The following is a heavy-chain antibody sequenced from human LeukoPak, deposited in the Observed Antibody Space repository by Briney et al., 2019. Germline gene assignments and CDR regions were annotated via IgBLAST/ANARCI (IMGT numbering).Heavy chain of an antibody. D-gene: IGHD5-18*01. Sequence: ASVKVSCKASGFTFTAYYMHWVRQAPGQGLEWMGWINPNSGGTNYAQKFQGRVTMTRDTSISTAYMELSRLRSDDTAVYYCARSDGSPMNWFDPWGQGTLVTVSS. V-gene: IGHV1-2*02. CDR2: INPNSGGT. J-gene: IGHJ5*02. CDR3: ARSDGSPMNWFDP. CDR1: GFTFTAYY.